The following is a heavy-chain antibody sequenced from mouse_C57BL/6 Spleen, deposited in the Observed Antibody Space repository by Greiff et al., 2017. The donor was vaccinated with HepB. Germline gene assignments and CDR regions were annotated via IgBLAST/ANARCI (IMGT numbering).Heavy chain of an antibody. CDR2: IDPSDSYT. V-gene: IGHV1-69*01. CDR3: ARWFLYYFDY. CDR1: GYTFTSYW. J-gene: IGHJ2*01. D-gene: IGHD2-2*01. Sequence: QVQLQQPGAELVMPGASVKLSCKASGYTFTSYWMHWVKQRPGQGLEWIGEIDPSDSYTNYNQKFKGKSTLTVDKSSSTDYMQLSSLTSEDSAVYYCARWFLYYFDYWGQGTTLTVSS.